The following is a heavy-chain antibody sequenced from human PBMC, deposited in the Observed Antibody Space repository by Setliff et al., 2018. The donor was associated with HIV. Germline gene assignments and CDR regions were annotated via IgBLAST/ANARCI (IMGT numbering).Heavy chain of an antibody. Sequence: ASVKVSCKASGYCFTSYTIHWVRQAPGQRLEWMGWINAGNGNTKYSQKFRGRVTFTRDTSASTANMELSGLGFEDTAVCYCARLSSAAMWGGGAFDIWGQGTMVTVSS. D-gene: IGHD2-2*01. J-gene: IGHJ3*02. CDR2: INAGNGNT. CDR1: GYCFTSYT. CDR3: ARLSSAAMWGGGAFDI. V-gene: IGHV1-3*01.